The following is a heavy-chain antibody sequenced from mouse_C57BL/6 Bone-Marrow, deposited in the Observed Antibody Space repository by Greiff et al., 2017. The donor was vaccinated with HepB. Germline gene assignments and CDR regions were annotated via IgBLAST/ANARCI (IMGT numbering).Heavy chain of an antibody. J-gene: IGHJ3*01. D-gene: IGHD2-4*01. CDR2: ISSGSSTI. CDR1: GFTFSDYG. V-gene: IGHV5-17*01. Sequence: EVQLKESGGGLVKPGGSLKLSCAASGFTFSDYGMHWVRQAPEKGLEWVAYISSGSSTIYYADTVKGRFTISRDNAKNTLFLQMTSLRSEDTAMYYCARGDYEAYWGQGTLVTVSA. CDR3: ARGDYEAY.